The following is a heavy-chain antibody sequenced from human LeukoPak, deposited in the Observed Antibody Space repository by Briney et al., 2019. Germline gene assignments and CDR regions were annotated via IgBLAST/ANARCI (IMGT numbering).Heavy chain of an antibody. Sequence: ASVTLSCTASGYTFTSYDINWVRQATGQGLEWMGWMNPNSGNTGYAQKFQGRVTMTRNTYISTAYMELSSLRSEDTAVYYCAGGRRISDIVTGYHPRQDFDYWGQGTLVTVSS. V-gene: IGHV1-8*01. CDR1: GYTFTSYD. CDR3: AGGRRISDIVTGYHPRQDFDY. J-gene: IGHJ4*02. CDR2: MNPNSGNT. D-gene: IGHD3-9*01.